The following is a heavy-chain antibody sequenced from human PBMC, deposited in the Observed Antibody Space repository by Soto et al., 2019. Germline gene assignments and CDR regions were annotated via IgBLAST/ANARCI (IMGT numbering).Heavy chain of an antibody. Sequence: PGGSLRLSCAASGFTFSSYAMSWVRQAPGKGLEWVSGISSSGDSTYYADSVKGRFTISRDNSKKTLYLQMNSLRAEDTAVYYCAKGVPGIAVAGTRYSQHWGQGT. CDR2: ISSSGDST. CDR3: AKGVPGIAVAGTRYSQH. CDR1: GFTFSSYA. J-gene: IGHJ1*01. V-gene: IGHV3-23*01. D-gene: IGHD6-19*01.